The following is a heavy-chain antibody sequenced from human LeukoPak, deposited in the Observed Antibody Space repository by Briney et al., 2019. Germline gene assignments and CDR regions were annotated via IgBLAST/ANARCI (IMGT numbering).Heavy chain of an antibody. V-gene: IGHV4-4*07. Sequence: SETLSLTCAVSGGSISNYYWSWIRQPAGKGLEWIGRIYSSGTTIYNPSLKSRVTMSVDTSKNQFSLKLSSVTAADTAVYFCASGSSGYDPWGQGTLVTVSS. J-gene: IGHJ5*02. D-gene: IGHD5-12*01. CDR2: IYSSGTT. CDR3: ASGSSGYDP. CDR1: GGSISNYY.